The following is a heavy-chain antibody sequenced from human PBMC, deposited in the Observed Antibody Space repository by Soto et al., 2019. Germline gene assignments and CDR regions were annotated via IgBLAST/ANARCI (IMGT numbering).Heavy chain of an antibody. CDR3: AKVLERSMITFGGVIAY. D-gene: IGHD3-16*02. V-gene: IGHV3-30*18. CDR2: ISFDGNIK. J-gene: IGHJ4*02. Sequence: QVQLVESGGGVVQPGRSLRLSCAASGFTFSTYGMHWVRQAPGKGLEWVAVISFDGNIKYYADSVKGRFTISRNNSKYTLSLEMDRLSANDTAIYYCAKVLERSMITFGGVIAYWGQGALVTVSS. CDR1: GFTFSTYG.